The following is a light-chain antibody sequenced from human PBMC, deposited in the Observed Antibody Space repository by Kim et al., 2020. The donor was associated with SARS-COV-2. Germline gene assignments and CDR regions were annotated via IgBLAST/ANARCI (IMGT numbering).Light chain of an antibody. Sequence: PGESASLSCRAGPSVSSSYLACYQQKPGPAPRLLIYGASSRATGIPHRFSGSGSGTDFTLTISRLEPEDFAVYYCQQYGSSPGTFGQGTKVDIK. CDR2: GAS. CDR3: QQYGSSPGT. J-gene: IGKJ1*01. CDR1: PSVSSSY. V-gene: IGKV3-20*01.